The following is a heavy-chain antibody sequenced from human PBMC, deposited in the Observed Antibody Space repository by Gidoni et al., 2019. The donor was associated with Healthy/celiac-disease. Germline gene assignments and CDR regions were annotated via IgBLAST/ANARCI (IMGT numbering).Heavy chain of an antibody. CDR2: IYTSGST. D-gene: IGHD2-2*01. V-gene: IGHV4-4*07. CDR3: ARDLRGVVVPAAPNDYYYYGMDV. CDR1: GGSISSYY. J-gene: IGHJ6*02. Sequence: QVQLQESGPGLVKPSETLSLTCTVSGGSISSYYWSWIRQPAGKGLEWIGRIYTSGSTNYNPSLKSRVTMSVDTSKNQFSLKLSSVTAADTAVYYCARDLRGVVVPAAPNDYYYYGMDVWGQGTTVTVSS.